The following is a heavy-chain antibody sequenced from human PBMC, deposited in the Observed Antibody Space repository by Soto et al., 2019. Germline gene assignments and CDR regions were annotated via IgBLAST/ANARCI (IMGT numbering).Heavy chain of an antibody. V-gene: IGHV3-21*01. CDR2: ISTSSSYI. CDR3: ARDEDYFAMDV. CDR1: GFTFSSYS. Sequence: SLRLSCVASGFTFSSYSMNWVRQAPGNGLEWVSSISTSSSYIYYADSVKGRFTISRDNAKNSLYLQMNSLRAEDTAVYYCARDEDYFAMDVWGQGTTVTVSS. J-gene: IGHJ6*02.